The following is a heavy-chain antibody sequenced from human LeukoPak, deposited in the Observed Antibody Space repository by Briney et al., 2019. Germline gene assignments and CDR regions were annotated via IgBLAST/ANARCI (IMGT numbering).Heavy chain of an antibody. Sequence: SETLSLTCAVYGGSFSGYYWSWIRQPPGKGLEWIGEINHGGSTNYNPSLKSRVTISVDTSKNQFSLKLSSVTAADTAVYYCASHLGYWGQGTLVTVSS. CDR1: GGSFSGYY. CDR3: ASHLGY. V-gene: IGHV4-34*01. CDR2: INHGGST. J-gene: IGHJ4*02. D-gene: IGHD3-16*01.